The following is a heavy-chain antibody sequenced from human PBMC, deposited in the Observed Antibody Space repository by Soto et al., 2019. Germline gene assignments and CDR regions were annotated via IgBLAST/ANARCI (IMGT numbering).Heavy chain of an antibody. CDR1: GGSISSYY. CDR3: ATEVYSSSWYINWFDP. J-gene: IGHJ5*02. Sequence: SETLSLTCTVSGGSISSYYWSWIRQPPGKGLEWIGYIYYSGSTNYNPSLKSRVTISVDTSKNQFSLKLSSVTAADAAVYYCATEVYSSSWYINWFDPWGQGTLVTVSS. CDR2: IYYSGST. V-gene: IGHV4-59*01. D-gene: IGHD6-13*01.